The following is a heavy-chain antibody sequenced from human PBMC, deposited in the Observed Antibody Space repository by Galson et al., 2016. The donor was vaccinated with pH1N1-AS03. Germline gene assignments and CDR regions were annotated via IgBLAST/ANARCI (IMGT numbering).Heavy chain of an antibody. D-gene: IGHD3-10*01. Sequence: ETLSLTCAVYGGSLSGYYWTWIRQPLGKGLQWIGESNHRGSTRGITTYNPSLKSRVTISVDTSKNQFSLGLNSVTAADTAVYFCARGNDYGSGTFYRSLGMDVWGQGTTVAVSS. CDR1: GGSLSGYY. CDR3: ARGNDYGSGTFYRSLGMDV. CDR2: SNHRGST. V-gene: IGHV4-34*01. J-gene: IGHJ6*02.